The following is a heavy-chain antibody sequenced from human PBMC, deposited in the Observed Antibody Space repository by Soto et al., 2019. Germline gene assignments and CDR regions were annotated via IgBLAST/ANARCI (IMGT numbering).Heavy chain of an antibody. D-gene: IGHD3-22*01. V-gene: IGHV3-30*18. CDR3: AKPSIYYDSSGYFDY. CDR2: ISYDGSNK. Sequence: GGSLRLSCAASGFTFSSYGMHWVRQAPGKGLEWVAVISYDGSNKYYADSVKGRFTISRDNSKNTLYLQMNSLRAEDTAVYYCAKPSIYYDSSGYFDYWGQGTLVTVSS. J-gene: IGHJ4*02. CDR1: GFTFSSYG.